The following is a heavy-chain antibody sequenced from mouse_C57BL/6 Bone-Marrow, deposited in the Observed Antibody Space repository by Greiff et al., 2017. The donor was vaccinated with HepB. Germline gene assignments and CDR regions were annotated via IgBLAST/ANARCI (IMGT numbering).Heavy chain of an antibody. CDR3: ERDDVGYLFAY. Sequence: QVQLQQSGAELARPGASVKLSCKASGYTFTSYTMHWVKQRPGQGLEWIGYINPSSGYTKYNQKFKDKATLTVDKSSSTANMQLSSLTSDDSAVYSSERDDVGYLFAYWGQGTLVTVSA. J-gene: IGHJ3*01. V-gene: IGHV1-4*01. D-gene: IGHD2-3*01. CDR2: INPSSGYT. CDR1: GYTFTSYT.